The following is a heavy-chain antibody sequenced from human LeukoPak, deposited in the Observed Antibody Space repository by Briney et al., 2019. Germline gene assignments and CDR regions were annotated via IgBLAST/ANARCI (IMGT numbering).Heavy chain of an antibody. CDR1: GYSFINYW. CDR2: IYPGDSDT. D-gene: IGHD3-3*01. J-gene: IGHJ4*02. CDR3: ARGLDDFWSGYYYFDY. V-gene: IGHV5-51*01. Sequence: GESLKISCKASGYSFINYWIGWVRQLPGKGLEWMGIIYPGDSDTRYGPSFRGQVTISADKSITTAYLQWRSLKASDTAIYYCARGLDDFWSGYYYFDYWGQGTLVTVSS.